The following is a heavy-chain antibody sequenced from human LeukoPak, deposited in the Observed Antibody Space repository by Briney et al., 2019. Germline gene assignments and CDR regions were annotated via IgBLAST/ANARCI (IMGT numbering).Heavy chain of an antibody. CDR1: GGTFSSYA. Sequence: SVQVSCKASGGTFSSYAISWVRQAPGQGLEWMGGIIPIFGTANYAQKFQGRVTITTDESTSTAYMELSSLRSEDTAVYYCARCVDSSSYAFDIWGQGTMVTVSS. CDR3: ARCVDSSSYAFDI. CDR2: IIPIFGTA. D-gene: IGHD6-6*01. V-gene: IGHV1-69*05. J-gene: IGHJ3*02.